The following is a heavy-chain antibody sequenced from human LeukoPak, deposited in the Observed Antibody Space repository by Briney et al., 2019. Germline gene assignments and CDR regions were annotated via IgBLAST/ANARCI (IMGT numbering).Heavy chain of an antibody. CDR3: ARRADIVATSDAFDI. V-gene: IGHV5-51*01. CDR1: GYSFTSYW. J-gene: IGHJ3*02. D-gene: IGHD5-12*01. CDR2: IYPGDSDT. Sequence: GESLKISCTGSGYSFTSYWIGWVRQMPGKGLEWMGIIYPGDSDTRYSPSFQGQVTISADKSISTAYLQWSSLKASDTAMYYCARRADIVATSDAFDIWGQGTMVTVSS.